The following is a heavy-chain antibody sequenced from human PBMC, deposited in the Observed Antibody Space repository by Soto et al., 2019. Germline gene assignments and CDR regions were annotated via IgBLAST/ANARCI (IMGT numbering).Heavy chain of an antibody. CDR2: ISWNSGSI. CDR3: AKDTAVYSSSSGGFDY. Sequence: EVQLVESGGGLVQPGRSLRLSCAASGFTFDDYAMHWVRQAPGKGLEWVSGISWNSGSIGYADSVKGRFTISRDNAKNSLYLQMNSLRAEDTALYYCAKDTAVYSSSSGGFDYWGQGTLVTVSS. CDR1: GFTFDDYA. J-gene: IGHJ4*02. D-gene: IGHD6-6*01. V-gene: IGHV3-9*01.